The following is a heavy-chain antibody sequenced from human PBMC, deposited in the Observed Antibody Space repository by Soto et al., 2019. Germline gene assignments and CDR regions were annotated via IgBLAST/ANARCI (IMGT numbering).Heavy chain of an antibody. CDR3: ARDPYSGDHPYFDY. CDR1: GYTFTRYG. J-gene: IGHJ4*02. Sequence: ASVKVSCKASGYTFTRYGISWVRQAPGQGLEWMGWISAYNGNTNYAQKLQGRVTMTTDTSTSTAYMELRSLRSDDTAVYYCARDPYSGDHPYFDYWGQGTLVTVSS. V-gene: IGHV1-18*01. CDR2: ISAYNGNT. D-gene: IGHD4-17*01.